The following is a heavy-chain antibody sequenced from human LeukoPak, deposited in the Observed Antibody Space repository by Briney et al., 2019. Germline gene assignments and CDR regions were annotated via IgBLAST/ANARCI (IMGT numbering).Heavy chain of an antibody. D-gene: IGHD5-24*01. V-gene: IGHV1-46*01. J-gene: IGHJ6*03. CDR2: INPSGGST. CDR1: GYTFTSYN. Sequence: ASVKVSCKASGYTFTSYNMHWVRQAPGQGLEWMGIINPSGGSTSYAQKFQGRVTMTRDMSTSTVYMELSSLRSEDTAVYYCARASGWLQSGYYYMDVWGKGTTVTVSS. CDR3: ARASGWLQSGYYYMDV.